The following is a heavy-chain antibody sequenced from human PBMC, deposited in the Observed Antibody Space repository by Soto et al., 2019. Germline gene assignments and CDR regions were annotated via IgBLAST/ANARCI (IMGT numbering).Heavy chain of an antibody. V-gene: IGHV5-10-1*01. CDR2: IDPSDSYT. CDR3: ARQRRYYGSGRTMAV. D-gene: IGHD3-10*01. Sequence: GESLKISCKGSGYSFTSYWISWVRQMPGKGLEWMGRIDPSDSYTNYSPSFQGHVTISADKSISTAYLQWNSLKASDTAMYYCARQRRYYGSGRTMAVWGKGTTVTVSS. J-gene: IGHJ6*04. CDR1: GYSFTSYW.